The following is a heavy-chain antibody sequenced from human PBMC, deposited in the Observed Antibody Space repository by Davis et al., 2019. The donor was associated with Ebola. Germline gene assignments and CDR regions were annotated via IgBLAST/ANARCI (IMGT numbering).Heavy chain of an antibody. CDR1: GFTFSSYA. CDR2: ISYDGSNQ. CDR3: AREFRGYYDSSDINWFDP. D-gene: IGHD3-22*01. J-gene: IGHJ5*02. Sequence: GESLKISCAAPGFTFSSYAMYWVRQAPGKGPEWVAVISYDGSNQYYADSVKGRFTISRDNSKNTLYLQMNSLRAEDTAVYYCAREFRGYYDSSDINWFDPWGQGTLVTVSS. V-gene: IGHV3-30-3*01.